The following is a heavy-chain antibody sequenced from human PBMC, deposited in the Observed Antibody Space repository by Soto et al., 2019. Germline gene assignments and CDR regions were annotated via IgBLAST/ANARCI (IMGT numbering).Heavy chain of an antibody. CDR1: GDSVSSNSAA. Sequence: SQTLSLTCAISGDSVSSNSAAWNWIRQSPSRGLEWLGRTYYRSKWYNDYAVSVKSRITINPDTSKNQFSLQLNSVTPEDTAVYYCAREGSSGLYYYYYGMDVWGQGXTVTVYS. J-gene: IGHJ6*02. CDR2: TYYRSKWYN. D-gene: IGHD6-13*01. CDR3: AREGSSGLYYYYYGMDV. V-gene: IGHV6-1*01.